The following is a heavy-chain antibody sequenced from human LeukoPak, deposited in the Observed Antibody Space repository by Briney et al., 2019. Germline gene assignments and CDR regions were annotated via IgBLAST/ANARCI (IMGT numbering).Heavy chain of an antibody. CDR3: ARVQRKLYYDFWSGYYGDGMDV. Sequence: ASVKVSCKASGYTFTSYDINWVRQATGQGLEWMGWMNPNSGNTGYAQKFQGRVTMTRNTSISTAYMELSSLRFEDTAVYYCARVQRKLYYDFWSGYYGDGMDVWGQGTTVTVSS. CDR1: GYTFTSYD. D-gene: IGHD3-3*01. J-gene: IGHJ6*02. CDR2: MNPNSGNT. V-gene: IGHV1-8*01.